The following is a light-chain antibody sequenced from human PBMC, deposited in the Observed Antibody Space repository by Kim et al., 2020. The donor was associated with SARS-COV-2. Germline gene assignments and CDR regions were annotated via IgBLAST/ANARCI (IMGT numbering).Light chain of an antibody. CDR2: GAS. Sequence: EIVMTQSPATLSVSPGERVSLSCRASQTISNNLVWYQQKPGQAPRLLIYGASNRATGIPARFSGSGSGTEFTLTISSLQSEDFAVYHFLHCISLPLAFGGGTKLEI. CDR3: LHCISLPLA. J-gene: IGKJ4*01. CDR1: QTISNN. V-gene: IGKV3-15*01.